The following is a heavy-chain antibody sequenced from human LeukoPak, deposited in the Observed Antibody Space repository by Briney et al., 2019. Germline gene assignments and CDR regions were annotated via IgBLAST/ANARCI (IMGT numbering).Heavy chain of an antibody. D-gene: IGHD5-12*01. CDR1: GFTFSSYS. CDR2: ISSSSSTI. Sequence: GGSLRLSCAASGFTFSSYSMNWVRQAPGKGLEWVSYISSSSSTIYYADSVKGRFTISRDNAKNSLYLQMNSLRAEDTAVYYCARDRRRDGYNLDYWGQGTLVTVSS. V-gene: IGHV3-48*01. CDR3: ARDRRRDGYNLDY. J-gene: IGHJ4*02.